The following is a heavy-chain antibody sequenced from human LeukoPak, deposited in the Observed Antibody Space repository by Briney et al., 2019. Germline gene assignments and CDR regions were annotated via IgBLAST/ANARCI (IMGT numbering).Heavy chain of an antibody. J-gene: IGHJ4*02. Sequence: PSETLSLTCTVSGGSISSSSYYWGWIRQPPGKGLEWIGSIYYSGSTYYNPSLKSRVTISVDTSKNQFSLKLSSVTAADMAVYYCARQVLLWFGELSSGDADYWGQGTLVTVSS. CDR1: GGSISSSSYY. CDR2: IYYSGST. D-gene: IGHD3-10*01. V-gene: IGHV4-39*01. CDR3: ARQVLLWFGELSSGDADY.